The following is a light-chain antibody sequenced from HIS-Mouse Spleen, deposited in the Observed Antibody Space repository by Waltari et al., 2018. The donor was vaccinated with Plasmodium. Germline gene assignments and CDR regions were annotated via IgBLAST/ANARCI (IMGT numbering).Light chain of an antibody. CDR2: GAS. V-gene: IGKV3-15*01. Sequence: IVMTPSPATLSVSPGDRATLSCRASQSVSSNLAWYQQKPGQAPRLLIYGASTRAPGIPARFSGSGSGTEFTLTISSLQSEDFAVYYCQQYNNWSFTFGPGTKVDIK. CDR3: QQYNNWSFT. J-gene: IGKJ3*01. CDR1: QSVSSN.